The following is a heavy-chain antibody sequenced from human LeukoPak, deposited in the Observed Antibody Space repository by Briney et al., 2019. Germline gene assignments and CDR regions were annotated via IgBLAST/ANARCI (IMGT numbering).Heavy chain of an antibody. CDR2: IRSKAYGGTT. V-gene: IGHV3-49*03. CDR1: GFTFSDYY. Sequence: GGSLRLSCAASGFTFSDYYMSWFRQAPGKGLEWVGFIRSKAYGGTTEYAASVKGRFTISRDDSKSIAYLQMNSLKTEGTAVYYCTRDPDYFDYWGQGTLVTVSS. CDR3: TRDPDYFDY. J-gene: IGHJ4*02.